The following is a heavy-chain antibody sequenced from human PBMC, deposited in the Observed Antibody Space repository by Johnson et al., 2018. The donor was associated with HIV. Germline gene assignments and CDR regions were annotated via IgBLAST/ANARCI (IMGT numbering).Heavy chain of an antibody. Sequence: QVQLVESGGGVVQPGRSLRLSCAASGFTLSNYAMHWVRQAPGKGLEWVAVISYDGSNKYYVDSVKGRITISRDNAKNSLYLQMNSLRAEDTAVYYCARDQWMAGDAFDIWGQGTVVTVSS. CDR2: ISYDGSNK. CDR1: GFTLSNYA. D-gene: IGHD5-24*01. J-gene: IGHJ3*02. V-gene: IGHV3-30*04. CDR3: ARDQWMAGDAFDI.